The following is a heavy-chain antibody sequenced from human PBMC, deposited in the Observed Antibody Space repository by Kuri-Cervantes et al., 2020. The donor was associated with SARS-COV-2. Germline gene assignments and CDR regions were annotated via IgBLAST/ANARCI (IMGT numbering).Heavy chain of an antibody. V-gene: IGHV5-51*01. CDR3: ARDLFSSGWYWAPIYGGDAFDI. Sequence: GGSLRLSCKGSGYSFTSYWIGWVRQMPGKGLEWMGIIYPGDSDTRYSPSFQGQVTISADKSISTAYLQWSSLKASDTAMYYCARDLFSSGWYWAPIYGGDAFDIWGQGTMVTVSS. J-gene: IGHJ3*02. CDR2: IYPGDSDT. CDR1: GYSFTSYW. D-gene: IGHD6-19*01.